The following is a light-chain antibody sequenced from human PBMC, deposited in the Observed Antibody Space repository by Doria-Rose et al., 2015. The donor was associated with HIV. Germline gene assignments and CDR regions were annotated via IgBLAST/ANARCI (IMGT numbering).Light chain of an antibody. V-gene: IGKV1-9*01. CDR2: AAS. CDR1: QGISSD. J-gene: IGKJ3*01. CDR3: QQLNSYPLFS. Sequence: TQSPSSLSASIRDRVTITCRASQGISSDLAWYQQKPGKAPKLLIYAASTLQSGVPSRFSGSGSGTEFTLTISSLQPEDFATYFCQQLNSYPLFSFGPGTKVDIK.